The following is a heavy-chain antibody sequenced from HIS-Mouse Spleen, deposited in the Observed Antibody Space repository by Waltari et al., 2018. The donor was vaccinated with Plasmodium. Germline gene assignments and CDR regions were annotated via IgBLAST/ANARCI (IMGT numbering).Heavy chain of an antibody. D-gene: IGHD6-13*01. Sequence: QVQLVQSGAEVKKPGASVKVSCKASGYTFTGYYMYWVRQAPGQGLEWMGWDKPNRGGTNYAQKCQGRVTMTRETSISTAYMELSRLRSDDTAVYYCARVLGYKAAAGTFVEYFQHWGQGTLVTVSS. CDR2: DKPNRGGT. CDR3: ARVLGYKAAAGTFVEYFQH. J-gene: IGHJ1*01. CDR1: GYTFTGYY. V-gene: IGHV1-2*02.